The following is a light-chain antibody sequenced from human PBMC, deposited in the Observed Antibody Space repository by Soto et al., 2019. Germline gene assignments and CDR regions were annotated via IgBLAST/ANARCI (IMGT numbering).Light chain of an antibody. V-gene: IGLV2-14*01. CDR3: SSYTSSSTVV. Sequence: QSALTQPASVSGSPGQSIAISCTGTSSDVGGYNYVSWCQQHPGKAPKLMIYAVNNRPSGVSNRFSGSKSGNTASLTISGLQPEDEADYYCSSYTSSSTVVFGGGTKLTVL. CDR1: SSDVGGYNY. CDR2: AVN. J-gene: IGLJ2*01.